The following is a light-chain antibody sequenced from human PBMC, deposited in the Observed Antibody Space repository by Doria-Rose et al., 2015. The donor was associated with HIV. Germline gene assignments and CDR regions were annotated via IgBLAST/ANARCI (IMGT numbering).Light chain of an antibody. Sequence: QSVVTQPASVSGSPGQSITISCTGTSSDVGTYNYVSWYQQHPGKAPKLMIYDVSKRPSGVSSRFSGSKSGNTASLTISGLQAEDEADYYCCSYAGSSTFVVFGGGTKLTVL. CDR1: SSDVGTYNY. CDR2: DVS. CDR3: CSYAGSSTFVV. J-gene: IGLJ3*02. V-gene: IGLV2-23*02.